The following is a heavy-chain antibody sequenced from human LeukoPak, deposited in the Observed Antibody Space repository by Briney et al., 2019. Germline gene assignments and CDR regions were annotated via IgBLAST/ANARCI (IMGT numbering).Heavy chain of an antibody. Sequence: ASVKVSCKASGYTFTGYYMHWVRQAPGQGLEWMGWINPHSGGTNYAQKFQGRVTMTRDTSISTAYMELSRLRSDDTAVYYCARDYNVLRFLEWLPTFDYWGQGTLVTVSS. J-gene: IGHJ4*02. V-gene: IGHV1-2*02. D-gene: IGHD3-3*01. CDR1: GYTFTGYY. CDR3: ARDYNVLRFLEWLPTFDY. CDR2: INPHSGGT.